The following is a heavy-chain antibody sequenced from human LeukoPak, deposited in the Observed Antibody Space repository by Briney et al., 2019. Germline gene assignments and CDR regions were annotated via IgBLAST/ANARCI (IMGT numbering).Heavy chain of an antibody. CDR3: AREGCSGGSCYSTLGWFDP. D-gene: IGHD2-15*01. CDR2: IYTSGST. V-gene: IGHV4-4*07. Sequence: SETLSLTCTVPGGSISSYYWSWIRQPAGKGLGWVGRIYTSGSTNYNPSLKSRVTMSVDTSKNQFSLKLSSVTAADTAVYYCAREGCSGGSCYSTLGWFDPWGQGTLVTVSS. J-gene: IGHJ5*02. CDR1: GGSISSYY.